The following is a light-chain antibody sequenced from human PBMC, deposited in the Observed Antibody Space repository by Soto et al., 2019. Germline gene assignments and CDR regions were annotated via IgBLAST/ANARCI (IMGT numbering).Light chain of an antibody. CDR2: DVS. CDR1: SSDVGGYNY. V-gene: IGLV2-14*01. CDR3: SSYTTSGTSVV. Sequence: QSALTQPASVSGSPGQSITISCTGTSSDVGGYNYVSWYQQHPGKAPKLIIYDVSNRPSGVSNRFSGSKSGNTASLTISGLQAEDEGDYYCSSYTTSGTSVVFGGGTKVTVL. J-gene: IGLJ2*01.